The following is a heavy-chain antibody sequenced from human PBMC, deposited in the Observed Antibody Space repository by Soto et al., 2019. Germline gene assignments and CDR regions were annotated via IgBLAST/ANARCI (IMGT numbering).Heavy chain of an antibody. Sequence: GESLKISCKGSGYSFTSYWIGWVRQMPGKGLEWMGIIYPGDSDTRYSPSFQGQVTISADKSISTAYLQWSSLKASDTAMYYCASRQYSSGWEEAYYFDYWGQGTLVTVSS. CDR3: ASRQYSSGWEEAYYFDY. CDR2: IYPGDSDT. J-gene: IGHJ4*02. CDR1: GYSFTSYW. D-gene: IGHD6-19*01. V-gene: IGHV5-51*01.